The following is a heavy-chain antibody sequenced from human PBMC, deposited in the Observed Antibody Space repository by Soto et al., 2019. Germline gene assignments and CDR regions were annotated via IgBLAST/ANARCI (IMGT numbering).Heavy chain of an antibody. J-gene: IGHJ4*02. CDR2: IYYSGST. Sequence: SETLSLTCTVYGGSISSGGYYWSWIRQHPGKGLEWIGYIYYSGSTYYNPSLKSRVTISVDTSKNQFSLKLSSVTAVDTAVYYCARMGIVGATTLDYWGQGTLVTVSS. V-gene: IGHV4-31*03. D-gene: IGHD1-26*01. CDR3: ARMGIVGATTLDY. CDR1: GGSISSGGYY.